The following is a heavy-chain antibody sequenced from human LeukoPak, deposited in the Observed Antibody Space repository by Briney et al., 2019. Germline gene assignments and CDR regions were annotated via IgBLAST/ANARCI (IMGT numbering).Heavy chain of an antibody. Sequence: GGSLRLSCAASGFTFSSYWMHWVRHAPGKGLVWVSRINSDGSSTNYADSVKGRFTISRDNAKNTLYLQMNSLRAEDTAVYYCARGGRYLDLNAFDIWGQGTMVTVSS. CDR2: INSDGSST. CDR3: ARGGRYLDLNAFDI. J-gene: IGHJ3*02. V-gene: IGHV3-74*01. CDR1: GFTFSSYW. D-gene: IGHD1-26*01.